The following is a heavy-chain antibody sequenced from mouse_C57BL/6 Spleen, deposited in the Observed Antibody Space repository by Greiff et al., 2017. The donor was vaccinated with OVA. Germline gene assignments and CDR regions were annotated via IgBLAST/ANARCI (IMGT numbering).Heavy chain of an antibody. J-gene: IGHJ3*01. CDR2: IHPNSGST. CDR3: ARSPNWAWFAY. D-gene: IGHD4-1*02. CDR1: GYTFTSYW. Sequence: QVQLQQSGAELVKPGASVKLSCKASGYTFTSYWMHWVKQRPGQGLEWIGMIHPNSGSTNYNEKFKSKATLTVDKSSSTAYMQLSSLTSEDSAVYYCARSPNWAWFAYWGQGTLVTVSA. V-gene: IGHV1-64*01.